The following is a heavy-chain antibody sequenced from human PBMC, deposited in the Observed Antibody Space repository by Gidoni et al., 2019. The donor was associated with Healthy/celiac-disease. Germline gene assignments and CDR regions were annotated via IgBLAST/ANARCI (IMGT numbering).Heavy chain of an antibody. Sequence: QVQLVESGGGLVKPGGSLRLSWAAPGFTSSDYYMSWIRQAPGKGLEWVSYISSSGSTIYYADSVKGRFTISRDNAKNSLYLQMNSLRAEDTAVYYCARDSRGTWIPYYFDYWGQGTLVTVSS. D-gene: IGHD1-1*01. CDR1: GFTSSDYY. V-gene: IGHV3-11*01. CDR3: ARDSRGTWIPYYFDY. CDR2: ISSSGSTI. J-gene: IGHJ4*02.